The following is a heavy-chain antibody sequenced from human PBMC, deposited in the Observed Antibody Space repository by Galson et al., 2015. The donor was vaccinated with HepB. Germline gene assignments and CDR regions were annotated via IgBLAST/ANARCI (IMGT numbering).Heavy chain of an antibody. CDR3: ARLNDYGDALDY. V-gene: IGHV3-13*01. Sequence: SLRLSCAASGFTFSTYDMHWVRQVPGKGLEWVSGIGTTGDTFYPGPLRGRFTISRDNAKNSFYLQMNSLSAGDTAVYYCARLNDYGDALDYWGQGTLVTVSS. J-gene: IGHJ4*02. CDR2: IGTTGDT. CDR1: GFTFSTYD. D-gene: IGHD4-17*01.